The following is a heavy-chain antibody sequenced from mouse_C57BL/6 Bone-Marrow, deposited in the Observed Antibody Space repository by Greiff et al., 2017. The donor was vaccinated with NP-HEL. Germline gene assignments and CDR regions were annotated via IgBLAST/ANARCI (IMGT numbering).Heavy chain of an antibody. Sequence: EVQGVESGGGLVKPGGSLKLSCAASGFTFSSYAMSWVRQTPEKRLEWVATISDGGSYTYYPDNVKGRFTISRDNAKNNLYLQMSHLKSEDTAMYYCARVRITTVVANWYFDVWGTGTTVTVSS. CDR2: ISDGGSYT. V-gene: IGHV5-4*01. D-gene: IGHD1-1*01. CDR1: GFTFSSYA. CDR3: ARVRITTVVANWYFDV. J-gene: IGHJ1*03.